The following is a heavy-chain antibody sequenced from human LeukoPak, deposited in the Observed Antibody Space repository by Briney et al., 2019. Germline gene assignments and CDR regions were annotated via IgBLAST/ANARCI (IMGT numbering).Heavy chain of an antibody. J-gene: IGHJ4*02. CDR3: ARESSGYFDY. D-gene: IGHD3-22*01. Sequence: GGSLRLSCAASGYTFSSNDMSWVRQTPGKGLEWVSIIYSGGSAYYADPVKGRFTISKDNSKNTLYLQMTSLRAEDTAVYYCARESSGYFDYWGQGALVTVSS. CDR1: GYTFSSND. CDR2: IYSGGSA. V-gene: IGHV3-53*01.